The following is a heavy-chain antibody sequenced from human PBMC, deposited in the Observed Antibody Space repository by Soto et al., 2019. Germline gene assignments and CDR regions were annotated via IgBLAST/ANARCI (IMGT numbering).Heavy chain of an antibody. V-gene: IGHV1-69*01. Sequence: QVQLVQSGAEVKKPGSSVKVSCKASGGTFSSYAISWVRQAPGQGLEWMGGIIPIFGTANYAQKFQGRVRITAEESTSKAYMELSSLRSEDTAVYYCASNSWTEYYYYYGMDVWGQGTTVTVSS. CDR3: ASNSWTEYYYYYGMDV. D-gene: IGHD6-13*01. CDR2: IIPIFGTA. CDR1: GGTFSSYA. J-gene: IGHJ6*02.